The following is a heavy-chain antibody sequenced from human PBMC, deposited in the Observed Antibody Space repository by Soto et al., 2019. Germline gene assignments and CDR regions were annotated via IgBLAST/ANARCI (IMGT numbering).Heavy chain of an antibody. CDR3: ARDTTVITFHALEI. V-gene: IGHV3-33*01. CDR1: GFSFSTYF. CDR2: MYYDGSTK. J-gene: IGHJ3*02. D-gene: IGHD4-4*01. Sequence: QVQLVESGGGVVQPGRSLRLSCAASGFSFSTYFMHWARQAPGKGLEWVAVMYYDGSTKYYADSVKGRFTISRDNSKNILYLQMNSLRAEDTAVYYCARDTTVITFHALEIWGQGTTVTVSP.